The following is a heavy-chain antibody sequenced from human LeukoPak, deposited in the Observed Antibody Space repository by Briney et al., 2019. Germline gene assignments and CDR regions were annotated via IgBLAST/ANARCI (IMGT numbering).Heavy chain of an antibody. Sequence: GGSLRLSCAVSGFTVSSNYMSWVRQAPGKGLEWVSVLYSGGNTYYADSVKGRFTISRDNSKNTLYLQMNSLRAEDTAVYYCARDYCSSPTCYMFSGTPRIEDWGQGTLVTVSS. J-gene: IGHJ4*02. CDR1: GFTVSSNY. V-gene: IGHV3-53*01. CDR2: LYSGGNT. D-gene: IGHD2-2*01. CDR3: ARDYCSSPTCYMFSGTPRIED.